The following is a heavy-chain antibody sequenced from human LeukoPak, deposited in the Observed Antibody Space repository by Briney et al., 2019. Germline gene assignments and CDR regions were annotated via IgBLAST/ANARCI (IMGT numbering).Heavy chain of an antibody. CDR2: IIHIFGTS. D-gene: IGHD3-10*01. Sequence: ASVKVSCKASVGTFSSYAINWVRQAPGQGRWWMGGIIHIFGTSNYAHKFQGRVTMSRDTSISTAYMELSRLRSDDTAVYYCARVRDLWFGDFDYWGQGTLVTVSS. V-gene: IGHV1-69*05. CDR3: ARVRDLWFGDFDY. J-gene: IGHJ4*02. CDR1: VGTFSSYA.